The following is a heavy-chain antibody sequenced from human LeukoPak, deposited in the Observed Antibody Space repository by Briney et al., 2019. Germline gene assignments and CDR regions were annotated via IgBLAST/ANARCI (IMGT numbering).Heavy chain of an antibody. Sequence: ASVKVSCKASGYTFTSYDINWVRQATGQGLEWMGWMNPNSGGTNYAQKFQGRVTMTRDTSISTAYMELSRLRSDDTAVYYCARAGITMVRGVMSWFDPWGQGTLVTVSS. CDR1: GYTFTSYD. D-gene: IGHD3-10*01. CDR3: ARAGITMVRGVMSWFDP. CDR2: MNPNSGGT. J-gene: IGHJ5*02. V-gene: IGHV1-2*02.